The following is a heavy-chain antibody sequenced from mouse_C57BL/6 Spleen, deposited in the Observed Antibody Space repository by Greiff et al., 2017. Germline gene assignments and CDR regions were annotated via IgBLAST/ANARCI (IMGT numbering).Heavy chain of an antibody. CDR2: IDPENGDT. CDR3: TTGQLRLRAAY. J-gene: IGHJ3*01. Sequence: EVQLHQSGAELVRPGASVKLSCTASGFNIKDDYMHWVKQRPEQGLEWIGWIDPENGDTEYASKFQGKATITADTSSNTAYLQLSSLTSEDTAVYYCTTGQLRLRAAYWGQGTLVTVSA. CDR1: GFNIKDDY. D-gene: IGHD3-2*02. V-gene: IGHV14-4*01.